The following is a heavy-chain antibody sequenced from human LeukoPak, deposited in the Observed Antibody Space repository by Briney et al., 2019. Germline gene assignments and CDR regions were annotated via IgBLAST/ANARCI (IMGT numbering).Heavy chain of an antibody. CDR3: AKVGGSGWPYYFDY. CDR1: GGSISSSSYY. V-gene: IGHV4-39*01. CDR2: IYYSGST. D-gene: IGHD6-19*01. J-gene: IGHJ4*02. Sequence: PSETLSLTCTVSGGSISSSSYYWGWIRQPPGKGLEWIGSIYYSGSTYYNPSLKSRVTISVDTSKNQFSLKLSSVTAADTAVYYCAKVGGSGWPYYFDYWGQGTLVTVSS.